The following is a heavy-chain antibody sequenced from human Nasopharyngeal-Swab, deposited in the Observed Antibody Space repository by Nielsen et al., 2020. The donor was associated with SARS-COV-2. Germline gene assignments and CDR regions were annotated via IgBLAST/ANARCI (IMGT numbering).Heavy chain of an antibody. J-gene: IGHJ6*02. CDR2: INHRGST. CDR1: GGSFSGYY. CDR3: AREDYGDYYGMDV. Sequence: SETLSLTCAVYGGSFSGYYWSWIRQPPGKGLEWIGEINHRGSTNYNPSLKSRVTISVDTSKKQFSLKLSSVTAADTAVYYCAREDYGDYYGMDVWGQGTTVTVSS. D-gene: IGHD4-17*01. V-gene: IGHV4-34*01.